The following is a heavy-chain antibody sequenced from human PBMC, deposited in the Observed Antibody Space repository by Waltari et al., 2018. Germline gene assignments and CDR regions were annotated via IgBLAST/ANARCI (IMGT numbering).Heavy chain of an antibody. CDR2: IRSKTYGGTA. V-gene: IGHV3-49*03. Sequence: EVQVEESGGGLVQQGRSLRISCTASGLTFGDFALSWFRQAPGKGLEWVGFIRSKTYGGTAEYAASVKGRFTISRDDSKSIASLQMDSLKTDDTAVYFCTRGGASVAPVYWGQGTLVTVSS. CDR3: TRGGASVAPVY. D-gene: IGHD6-19*01. J-gene: IGHJ4*02. CDR1: GLTFGDFA.